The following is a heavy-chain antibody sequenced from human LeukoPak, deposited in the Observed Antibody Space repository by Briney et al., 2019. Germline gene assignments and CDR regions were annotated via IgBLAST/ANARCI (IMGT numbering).Heavy chain of an antibody. J-gene: IGHJ4*02. D-gene: IGHD3-3*01. Sequence: GGSLRLSCAGSGFIFSNYWVHWVRQAPGKGLVWVSRINIEGSRTDYADSVRGRFTISRDNAKNTLYLQMNSLTAEDTAVYYCVRSMSGRDDFWGQGTVVSVSS. CDR1: GFIFSNYW. CDR2: INIEGSRT. CDR3: VRSMSGRDDF. V-gene: IGHV3-74*01.